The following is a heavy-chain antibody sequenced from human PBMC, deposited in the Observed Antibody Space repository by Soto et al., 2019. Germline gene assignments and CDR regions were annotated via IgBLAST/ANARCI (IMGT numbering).Heavy chain of an antibody. Sequence: QLQLQESGPGLVKPSETLSLTCSVSGDSLSSSYYYWGWIRQPPGARLEWIASVDSTGSASYSPSLGSRVTISVDTSNNDFSLKVDSVSAADTALYYCARQGINRGVWPGAFDIWGQGTTVIVSS. J-gene: IGHJ3*02. CDR1: GDSLSSSYYY. CDR2: VDSTGSA. D-gene: IGHD6-13*01. V-gene: IGHV4-39*01. CDR3: ARQGINRGVWPGAFDI.